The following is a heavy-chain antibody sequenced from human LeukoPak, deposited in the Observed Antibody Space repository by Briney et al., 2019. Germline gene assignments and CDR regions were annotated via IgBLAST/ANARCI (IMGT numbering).Heavy chain of an antibody. D-gene: IGHD4-17*01. Sequence: PGASLRLSCAASGFTFSSYAMSWVRQAPGKGLEWVSAISGSGGSTYYADSVQGRFTISRDNSKNTLYLQMNSLRAEDTAVYYCAKARIYGDYWWFDPWGQGTLVTVSS. CDR1: GFTFSSYA. CDR2: ISGSGGST. CDR3: AKARIYGDYWWFDP. V-gene: IGHV3-23*01. J-gene: IGHJ5*02.